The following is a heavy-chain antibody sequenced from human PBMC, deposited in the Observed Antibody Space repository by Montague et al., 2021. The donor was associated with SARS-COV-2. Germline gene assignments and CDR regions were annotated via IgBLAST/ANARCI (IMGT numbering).Heavy chain of an antibody. CDR2: INHSGDT. CDR1: GGSFSGYC. V-gene: IGHV4-34*01. Sequence: SETLSLTCAVYGGSFSGYCWSWIRQPPGKGLEWIGEINHSGDTNYNPPLKSRVTISVDTSKNQFSLKLRSVTAADMAVYYCARGVSGGNRYVSGWFLNHHDNRRDVWGQGTTVTVSS. D-gene: IGHD6-19*01. J-gene: IGHJ6*02. CDR3: ARGVSGGNRYVSGWFLNHHDNRRDV.